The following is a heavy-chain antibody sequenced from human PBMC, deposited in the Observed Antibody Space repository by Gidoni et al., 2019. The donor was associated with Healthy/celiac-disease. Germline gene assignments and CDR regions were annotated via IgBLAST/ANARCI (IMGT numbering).Heavy chain of an antibody. CDR3: AREGILTGYYYLDY. V-gene: IGHV3-30-3*01. Sequence: QVQLVESGGGVVQPGRSLRLSCAASGFTFSSYAMHWVRQAPGKGLEWVAVISHDGSNKYYADSVKGRFTISRDNSKNTLYLQMNSLRAEDTAVYYCAREGILTGYYYLDYWGQGTLVTVSS. J-gene: IGHJ4*02. CDR1: GFTFSSYA. D-gene: IGHD3-9*01. CDR2: ISHDGSNK.